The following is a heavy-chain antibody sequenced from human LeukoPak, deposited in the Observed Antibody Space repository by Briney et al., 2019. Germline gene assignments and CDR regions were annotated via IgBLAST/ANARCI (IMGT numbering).Heavy chain of an antibody. CDR3: ARAGRYYDFWSGYSAPTLFDP. J-gene: IGHJ5*02. CDR2: IYYSGST. V-gene: IGHV4-59*01. Sequence: SETLSLTCTVSGGSISSYYWSWIRQPPGKGLEWIGYIYYSGSTNYNPSLKSRVTISVDTSKNQFSLKLSSVTAADTAVYYCARAGRYYDFWSGYSAPTLFDPWGQGTLVTVSS. CDR1: GGSISSYY. D-gene: IGHD3-3*01.